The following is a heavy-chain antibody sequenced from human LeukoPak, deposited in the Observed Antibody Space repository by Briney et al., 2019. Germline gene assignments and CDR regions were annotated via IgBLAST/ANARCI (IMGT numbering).Heavy chain of an antibody. Sequence: PGGSLRLSCATSGFNFGDSDMTWVRQAPGKGLEWVGFIRRKASGGTTYYAESVRGRFTISRDDSQSIAYLQMNSLRSEDTAMYYCSRDLSCGYWGQGTLVTVSS. CDR1: GFNFGDSD. D-gene: IGHD2/OR15-2a*01. CDR3: SRDLSCGY. J-gene: IGHJ4*02. V-gene: IGHV3-49*04. CDR2: IRRKASGGTT.